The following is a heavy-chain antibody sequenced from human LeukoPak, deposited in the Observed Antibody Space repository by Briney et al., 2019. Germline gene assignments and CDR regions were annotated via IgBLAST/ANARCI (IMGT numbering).Heavy chain of an antibody. D-gene: IGHD3-22*01. CDR1: GFTFSSYW. CDR2: INTDGSAT. Sequence: PGGSLPLSCGASGFTFSSYWLHWVRQPPGKGLAWVSRINTDGSATDYADSVKGRFTISRDNAKNTVYLQMDTLSGEDTAVYYCVRADYDRSGYHFDNWGQGIVVTVSS. CDR3: VRADYDRSGYHFDN. J-gene: IGHJ4*02. V-gene: IGHV3-74*01.